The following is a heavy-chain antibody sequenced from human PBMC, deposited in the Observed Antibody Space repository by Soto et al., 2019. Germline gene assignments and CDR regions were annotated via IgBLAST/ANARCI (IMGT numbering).Heavy chain of an antibody. J-gene: IGHJ3*02. CDR1: GVNFSGYS. V-gene: IGHV3-21*01. CDR3: ARVPEGRTVNIVATDAFDI. CDR2: ISSSSSYI. D-gene: IGHD5-12*01. Sequence: PVGSLRHSYTASGVNFSGYSVNWVREAPGKGLEWVSSISSSSSYIYYADSVKGRFTISRDNAKNSLYLQMNSLRAEDTAVYYCARVPEGRTVNIVATDAFDIWGQGTMVTVSS.